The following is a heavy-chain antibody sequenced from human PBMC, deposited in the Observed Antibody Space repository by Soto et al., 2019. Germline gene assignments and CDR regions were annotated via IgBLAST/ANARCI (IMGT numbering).Heavy chain of an antibody. Sequence: QITLKESGPTLVKPTQTLTLTCTFSGFSLSSSDVGVGWIRQAPGEALEWLALIYGDDDQRYSPSLRSRLIVKQDTPKNPEVPTVTYGDPVDTATYSWAHRGRWPGGGAYDIWGQGTMVTVSS. CDR1: GFSLSSSDVG. V-gene: IGHV2-5*02. D-gene: IGHD4-17*01. CDR3: AHRGRWPGGGAYDI. CDR2: IYGDDDQ. J-gene: IGHJ3*02.